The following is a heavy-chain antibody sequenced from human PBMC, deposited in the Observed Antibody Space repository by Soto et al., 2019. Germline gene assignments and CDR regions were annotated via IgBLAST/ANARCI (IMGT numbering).Heavy chain of an antibody. CDR1: GFSFSSYG. CDR2: VSYDGSNK. Sequence: GGSLRLSCVVSGFSFSSYGVHWVRQAPGKGLEWVASVSYDGSNKHYADSVKGRFTISRDNSRNTLDLQMNSLRAEDTAVYYCAKDTYYYDRSGYYTYDHWGQGTQVTVSS. J-gene: IGHJ4*02. V-gene: IGHV3-30*18. CDR3: AKDTYYYDRSGYYTYDH. D-gene: IGHD3-22*01.